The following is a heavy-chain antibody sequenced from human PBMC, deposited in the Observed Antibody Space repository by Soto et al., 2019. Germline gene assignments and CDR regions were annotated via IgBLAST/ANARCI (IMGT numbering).Heavy chain of an antibody. J-gene: IGHJ4*02. CDR3: AKDAYGSGSRFDY. CDR1: GFTLDDYA. CDR2: ISWNSGSI. Sequence: EVQLVESGGGLVQPGRSLRLSCAASGFTLDDYAMHWVRQAPGKGLEWVSGISWNSGSIGYADSVKGRFTISRDNAKNSLYLQMNSLRAEDTALYYCAKDAYGSGSRFDYWGQGTLVTVSS. D-gene: IGHD3-10*01. V-gene: IGHV3-9*01.